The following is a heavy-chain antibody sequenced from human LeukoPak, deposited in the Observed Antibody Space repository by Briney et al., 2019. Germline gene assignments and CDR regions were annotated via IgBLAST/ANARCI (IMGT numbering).Heavy chain of an antibody. Sequence: PSETLSLTCAVYGGSFSGYYWSWIRQPPGKGLEWIGEINYSGSTNYNPSLKSRVTISVDTSKNQFSLKLSSVSAADTAVYYCARRGPPRTLLRGVKSGWFDPWGQGTLVTVSS. CDR3: ARRGPPRTLLRGVKSGWFDP. V-gene: IGHV4-34*01. CDR1: GGSFSGYY. J-gene: IGHJ5*02. CDR2: INYSGST. D-gene: IGHD3-10*01.